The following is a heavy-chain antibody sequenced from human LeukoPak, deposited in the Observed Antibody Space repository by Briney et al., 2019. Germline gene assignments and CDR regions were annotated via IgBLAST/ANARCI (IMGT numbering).Heavy chain of an antibody. D-gene: IGHD2-8*01. CDR1: GFTFSSYS. CDR3: ARGPTNGQAFDY. CDR2: ISSSSSYI. V-gene: IGHV3-21*01. Sequence: GGSLRLSCAASGFTFSSYSMNWVRQASGKGLEWVSSISSSSSYIYYADSVKGRFTISRDNAKNSLYLQMNSLRAEDTAVYYCARGPTNGQAFDYWGQGTLVTVSS. J-gene: IGHJ4*02.